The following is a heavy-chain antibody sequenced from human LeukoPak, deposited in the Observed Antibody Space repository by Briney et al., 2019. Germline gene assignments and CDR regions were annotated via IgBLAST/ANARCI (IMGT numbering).Heavy chain of an antibody. D-gene: IGHD3-22*01. J-gene: IGHJ6*03. CDR2: MNPNSGNT. CDR3: ARGFSGYLYGQLYHYYYMDV. CDR1: GYTFSNYD. V-gene: IGHV1-8*01. Sequence: ASVKVSCEASGYTFSNYDINWVRQATGQGLEWMGWMNPNSGNTGSAQKFQGRVTMTRDTSVSTAYMELSSLRSEDTAVYFCARGFSGYLYGQLYHYYYMDVWGKGTTVTVSS.